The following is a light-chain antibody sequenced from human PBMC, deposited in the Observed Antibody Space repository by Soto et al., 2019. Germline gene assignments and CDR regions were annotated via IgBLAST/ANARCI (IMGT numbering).Light chain of an antibody. CDR2: DAS. CDR3: QQYNSYWT. CDR1: RSISSW. J-gene: IGKJ1*01. Sequence: DLQMTQSPSTLCASVGDSVTITCRASRSISSWLAWYQQKPGKAPKLLIYDASSLESGVPSRFSGSGSGTEFTLTISRLKPDDFATDYCQQYNSYWTFGQGTKVDIK. V-gene: IGKV1-5*01.